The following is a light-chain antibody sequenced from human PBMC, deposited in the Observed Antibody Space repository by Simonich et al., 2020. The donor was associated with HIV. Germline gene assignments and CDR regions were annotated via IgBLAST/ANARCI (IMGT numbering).Light chain of an antibody. CDR3: QQRSNWPIT. Sequence: EIVLTQSPATLSLSPGERATLSCRASQSVSSNLAWYRQRPGQAPRLLIYGASTRATGIPARFSGSGSGTEFTLTISSLQSEDFAVYYCQQRSNWPITFGQGTRLEIK. CDR1: QSVSSN. CDR2: GAS. V-gene: IGKV3-15*01. J-gene: IGKJ5*01.